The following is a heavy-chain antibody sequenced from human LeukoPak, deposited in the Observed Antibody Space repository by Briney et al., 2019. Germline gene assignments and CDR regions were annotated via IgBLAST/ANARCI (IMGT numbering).Heavy chain of an antibody. D-gene: IGHD6-19*01. V-gene: IGHV3-23*01. Sequence: PGGSLRLSCAASGFTFSSYAMSWVRQAPGKGLEWVSAISGSGGSTYYADSVKGRFTISRDNSKNTLYLQMNSLRAEDTAVYYCAKVTSGWYRGGYDYWGQGTLVTVSS. CDR3: AKVTSGWYRGGYDY. CDR1: GFTFSSYA. J-gene: IGHJ4*02. CDR2: ISGSGGST.